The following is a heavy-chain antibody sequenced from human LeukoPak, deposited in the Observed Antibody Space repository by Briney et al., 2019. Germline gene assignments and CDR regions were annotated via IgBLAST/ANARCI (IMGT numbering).Heavy chain of an antibody. Sequence: PGGSLRLSCAASGFTFSSYWMHWVRQAPGKGLVWVSRINSDGSSTSYADSVKSRFTISRDNAKNTLYLQMNSLRAEDTAVYYCARSGYSSGWSAVAFDIWGQGTMVTVSS. CDR2: INSDGSST. CDR3: ARSGYSSGWSAVAFDI. CDR1: GFTFSSYW. D-gene: IGHD6-19*01. V-gene: IGHV3-74*01. J-gene: IGHJ3*02.